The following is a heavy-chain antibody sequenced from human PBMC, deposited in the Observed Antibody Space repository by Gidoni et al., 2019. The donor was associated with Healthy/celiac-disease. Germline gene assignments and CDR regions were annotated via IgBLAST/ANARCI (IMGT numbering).Heavy chain of an antibody. CDR2: ISWNSGSI. D-gene: IGHD3-9*01. Sequence: EVQLVESGGGLVQPGRSLRLSCAASGFTFDDYAMHWVRQAPGKGLEWVSGISWNSGSIGYADSVKGRFTISRDNAKNSLYPQMNSLRAEDTALYHCAKVAQEKSYDILTGYYIGLYWYFDLWGRGTLVTVSS. V-gene: IGHV3-9*01. CDR1: GFTFDDYA. CDR3: AKVAQEKSYDILTGYYIGLYWYFDL. J-gene: IGHJ2*01.